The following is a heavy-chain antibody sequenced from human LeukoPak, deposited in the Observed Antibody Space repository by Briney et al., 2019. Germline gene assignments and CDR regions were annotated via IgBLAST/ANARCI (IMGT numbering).Heavy chain of an antibody. CDR2: INPNTGET. V-gene: IGHV1-2*06. CDR1: GYTFTGYY. D-gene: IGHD2-2*01. CDR3: ASYPRYSSTPPFDY. J-gene: IGHJ4*02. Sequence: GASVKVSCKASGYTFTGYYMHWVRQAPGQGLEWMGRINPNTGETNSAQKFQGRVTMTRDTTINTAYMELTRLTSDDTAVYYCASYPRYSSTPPFDYWGQGTLVTVSS.